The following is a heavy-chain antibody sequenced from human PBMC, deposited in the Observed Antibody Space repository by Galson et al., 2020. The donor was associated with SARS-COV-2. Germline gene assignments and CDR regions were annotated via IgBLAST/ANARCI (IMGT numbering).Heavy chain of an antibody. Sequence: GESLKISCAASGFTFSSYWMSWVRQAPGKGLEWVANIKQDGSEKYYVDSVKGRFTISRDNAKNSLYLQMNSLRAEDTAVYYCASFDSSGWYGDAFDIWGQGTMVTVSS. CDR2: IKQDGSEK. CDR1: GFTFSSYW. J-gene: IGHJ3*02. D-gene: IGHD6-19*01. V-gene: IGHV3-7*01. CDR3: ASFDSSGWYGDAFDI.